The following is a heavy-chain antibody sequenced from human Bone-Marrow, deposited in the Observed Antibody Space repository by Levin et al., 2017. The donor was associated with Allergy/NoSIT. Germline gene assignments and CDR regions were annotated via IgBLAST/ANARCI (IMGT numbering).Heavy chain of an antibody. V-gene: IGHV1-2*02. CDR3: ARDRYYYESSGYSGAFDI. Sequence: ASVKVSCKASGYTFTGYYINWVRQAPGQGLEWMGWIILKDGGTHSAQKFQGRVTVTRDTSISTVYMDLSWLRSDDTAVYYCARDRYYYESSGYSGAFDIWGQGTLVTVSS. CDR1: GYTFTGYY. J-gene: IGHJ3*02. D-gene: IGHD3-22*01. CDR2: IILKDGGT.